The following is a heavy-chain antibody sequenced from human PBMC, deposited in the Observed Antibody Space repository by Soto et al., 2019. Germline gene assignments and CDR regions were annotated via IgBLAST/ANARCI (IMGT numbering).Heavy chain of an antibody. CDR3: ATSLGVYYYDSSGYYY. Sequence: WASVKVSCKVSGYTLTELSMHWVRQAPGKGLEWMGGFDPEDGETIYAQKFQGRVTMTEDTSTDTAYMELSSLRSEDTAVYYCATSLGVYYYDSSGYYYWGQGTLVTVSS. CDR2: FDPEDGET. J-gene: IGHJ4*02. D-gene: IGHD3-22*01. CDR1: GYTLTELS. V-gene: IGHV1-24*01.